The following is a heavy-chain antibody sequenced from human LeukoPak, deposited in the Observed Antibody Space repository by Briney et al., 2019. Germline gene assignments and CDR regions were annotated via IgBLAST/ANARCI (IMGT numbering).Heavy chain of an antibody. CDR2: IYTGGGT. V-gene: IGHV3-66*01. CDR1: GFSNNH. Sequence: GGSLRLSCAASGFSNNHMSWIRQAPGKGLEWVSVIYTGGGTYYADSVKGRFTLSRDNSKNTVHLQMNSLRAEDTAVYYCASRPKAETWLGAFDYWGQGALVTVSS. D-gene: IGHD6-19*01. CDR3: ASRPKAETWLGAFDY. J-gene: IGHJ4*02.